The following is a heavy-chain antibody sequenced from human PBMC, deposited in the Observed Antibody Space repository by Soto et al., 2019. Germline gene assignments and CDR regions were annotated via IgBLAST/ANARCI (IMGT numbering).Heavy chain of an antibody. V-gene: IGHV3-48*01. CDR2: ISGSGSNI. Sequence: GGSLRLSCAASGFTFSSYSMKWVRQAPGKGLEWVSYISGSGSNIYYADSVKGRFTISRDNAKNSLYLQMNSLRAEDTAVYYCARGAQQQLYYYQYYYMDVWGKGTTVTVSS. CDR1: GFTFSSYS. D-gene: IGHD6-13*01. CDR3: ARGAQQQLYYYQYYYMDV. J-gene: IGHJ6*03.